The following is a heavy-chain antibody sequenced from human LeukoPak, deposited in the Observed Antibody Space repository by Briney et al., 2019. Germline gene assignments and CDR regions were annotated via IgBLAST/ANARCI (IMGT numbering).Heavy chain of an antibody. V-gene: IGHV4-34*01. D-gene: IGHD6-13*01. J-gene: IGHJ4*02. CDR3: ARQGQQLRPFDY. CDR2: INHSGST. CDR1: GGSFSGYY. Sequence: SETLSLTCAVYGGSFSGYYWSWIRQPPGKGLEWIGEINHSGSTYYNPSLKSRVTISVDTSKNQFSLRLSPVTAADTAVYYCARQGQQLRPFDYWGQGTLVTVSS.